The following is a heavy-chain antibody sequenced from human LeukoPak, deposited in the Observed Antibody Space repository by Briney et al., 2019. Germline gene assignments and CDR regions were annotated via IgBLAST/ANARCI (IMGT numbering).Heavy chain of an antibody. CDR2: IIPILGIA. D-gene: IGHD1-26*01. J-gene: IGHJ4*02. Sequence: ASVKVSCKAAGGTFSSYAISWVRQAPGQRLEWMGRIIPILGIANYAQKFQGRVTITADQSTSTAYMELSSLRSEDTAVYYCARVGATTLRDDYWGQGTLVTVSS. CDR1: GGTFSSYA. V-gene: IGHV1-69*04. CDR3: ARVGATTLRDDY.